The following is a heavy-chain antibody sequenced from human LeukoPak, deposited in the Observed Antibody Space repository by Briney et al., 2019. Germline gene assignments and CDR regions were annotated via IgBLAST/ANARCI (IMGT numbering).Heavy chain of an antibody. CDR1: GFTFSSYS. D-gene: IGHD5-24*01. CDR3: ASEGRDGYNS. Sequence: PGGSLRLPCAASGFTFSSYSMNWVRQAPGKGLEWVSYISSSSSTIYYADSVKGRFTISRDNAKNSLYLQMNSLRAEDTAVYYCASEGRDGYNSWGQGTLVTVSS. V-gene: IGHV3-48*01. CDR2: ISSSSSTI. J-gene: IGHJ4*02.